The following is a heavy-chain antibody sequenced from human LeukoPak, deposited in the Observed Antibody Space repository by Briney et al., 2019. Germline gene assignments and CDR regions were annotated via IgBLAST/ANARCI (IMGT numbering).Heavy chain of an antibody. V-gene: IGHV4-34*01. CDR3: ARLTGYMIEDYFDY. Sequence: PSETLSLTCAVYGGSFSGYYWSWIRQPPGKWLEWIGEINHSGSTNYNPSLKSRVTISVDTSKKQFSLRLRSVTAADTAVYYCARLTGYMIEDYFDYWGQGTLVTVSS. CDR2: INHSGST. CDR1: GGSFSGYY. D-gene: IGHD3-22*01. J-gene: IGHJ4*02.